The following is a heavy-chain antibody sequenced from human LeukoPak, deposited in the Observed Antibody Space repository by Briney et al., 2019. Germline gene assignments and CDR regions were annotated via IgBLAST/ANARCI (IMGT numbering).Heavy chain of an antibody. D-gene: IGHD6-19*01. J-gene: IGHJ3*01. Sequence: QPGGSLRLSCTASGFTFNTYWMTWVRQAPGKGLEWVANIKEDGSEKVYVDSLKGRFTISRDNAKNALFLQMNSLRVEDTAVYYCARDPYSRGFAAFDVWGQGTMVTVSS. V-gene: IGHV3-7*04. CDR1: GFTFNTYW. CDR3: ARDPYSRGFAAFDV. CDR2: IKEDGSEK.